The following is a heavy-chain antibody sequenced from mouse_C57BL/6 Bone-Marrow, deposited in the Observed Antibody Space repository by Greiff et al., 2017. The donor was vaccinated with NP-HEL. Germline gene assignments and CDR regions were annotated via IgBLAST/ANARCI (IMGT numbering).Heavy chain of an antibody. Sequence: QVQLKQSGAELVRPGASVTLSCKASGYTFTDYEMHWVKQTPVHGLEWIGAIDPETGGTAYNQKFKGKAILTADKSSSTAYMELRSLTSEDSAVYYCTTHWDEEGVWYFDVWGTGTTVTVSS. J-gene: IGHJ1*03. V-gene: IGHV1-15*01. CDR2: IDPETGGT. CDR3: TTHWDEEGVWYFDV. CDR1: GYTFTDYE. D-gene: IGHD4-1*01.